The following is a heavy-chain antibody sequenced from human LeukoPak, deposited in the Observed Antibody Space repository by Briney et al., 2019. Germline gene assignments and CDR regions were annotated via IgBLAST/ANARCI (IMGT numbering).Heavy chain of an antibody. CDR3: ARDFTATVVCDY. CDR1: GFTLSSYA. J-gene: IGHJ4*02. Sequence: GGSLRLSCAASGFTLSSYAMHWVRQAPGKGLEWVAVISYDGSNKYYADSVKGRFTISRDNSKNTLYLQMNSPRAEDTAVYYCARDFTATVVCDYWGQGTLVTVSS. D-gene: IGHD4-23*01. V-gene: IGHV3-30*01. CDR2: ISYDGSNK.